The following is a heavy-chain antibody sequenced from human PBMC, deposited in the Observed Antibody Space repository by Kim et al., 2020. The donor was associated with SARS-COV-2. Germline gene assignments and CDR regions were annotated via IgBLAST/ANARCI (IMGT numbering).Heavy chain of an antibody. Sequence: SETLSLTCTVSGGSISSSSYYWGWIRQPPGKGLVWIGSIYYSGSTYYNPSLTSRATISVDTSKNQFTLKLSSVTAADTAEYYCARKGVEGMEAWGPG. J-gene: IGHJ6*02. CDR3: ARKGVEGMEA. V-gene: IGHV4-39*01. CDR1: GGSISSSSYY. D-gene: IGHD3-3*01. CDR2: IYYSGST.